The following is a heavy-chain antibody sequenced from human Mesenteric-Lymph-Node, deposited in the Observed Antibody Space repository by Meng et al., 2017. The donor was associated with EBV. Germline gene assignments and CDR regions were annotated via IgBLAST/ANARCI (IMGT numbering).Heavy chain of an antibody. CDR2: IFNRATS. V-gene: IGHV4-61*06. D-gene: IGHD3-9*01. CDR1: FS. Sequence: FSCGLTREPPWVGLEGIVYIFNRATSSYNTVVRGRATISVATSRNQFSMWLKSVTAADTAIYYCASAGAYYDVLTGFDYWGQGTLVTVSS. J-gene: IGHJ4*02. CDR3: ASAGAYYDVLTGFDY.